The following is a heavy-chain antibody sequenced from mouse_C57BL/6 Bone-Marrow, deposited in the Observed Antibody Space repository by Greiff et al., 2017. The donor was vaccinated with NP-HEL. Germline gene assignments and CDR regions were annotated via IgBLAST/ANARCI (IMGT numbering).Heavy chain of an antibody. D-gene: IGHD4-1*01. Sequence: QVQLQQSGAELARPGASVKLSCKASGYTFTSYGISWVKQRTGQGLEWIGEIYPRSGNTYYNEKFKGKATLTADKSSSTAYMELRSLTSEDSAVYFCARKGNWDVDYWGQDTTLTVSS. CDR1: GYTFTSYG. V-gene: IGHV1-81*01. CDR2: IYPRSGNT. CDR3: ARKGNWDVDY. J-gene: IGHJ2*01.